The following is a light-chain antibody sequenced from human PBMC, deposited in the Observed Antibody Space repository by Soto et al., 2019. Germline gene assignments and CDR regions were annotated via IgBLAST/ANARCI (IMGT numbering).Light chain of an antibody. J-gene: IGKJ4*01. Sequence: DIQMTQSPSSLSASVGDRVTITCRASQSISSYLNWYQQKPGKAPKLQIYAASSLQSGVPSRFSGSGSGTDFTLTISSLQPEDFATYYCQQSYSTPHTFGGGTKVEIK. V-gene: IGKV1-39*01. CDR1: QSISSY. CDR3: QQSYSTPHT. CDR2: AAS.